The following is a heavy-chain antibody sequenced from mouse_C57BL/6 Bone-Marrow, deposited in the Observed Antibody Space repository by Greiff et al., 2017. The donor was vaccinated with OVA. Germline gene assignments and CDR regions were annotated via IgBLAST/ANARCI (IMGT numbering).Heavy chain of an antibody. V-gene: IGHV1-26*01. J-gene: IGHJ3*01. D-gene: IGHD4-1*01. CDR2: INPNNGGT. Sequence: VQLQQPGPELVKPGASVKISCKASGYTFTDYYMNWVKQSHGKSLEWIGDINPNNGGTSYNQKFKGKATLTVDKSSSTAYMELRSLTSEDSAVYYCARDRDWDRFAYWGQGTLVTVSA. CDR3: ARDRDWDRFAY. CDR1: GYTFTDYY.